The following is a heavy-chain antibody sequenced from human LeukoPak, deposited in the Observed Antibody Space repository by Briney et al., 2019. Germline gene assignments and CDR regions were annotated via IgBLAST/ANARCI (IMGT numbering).Heavy chain of an antibody. CDR2: VYSSGST. CDR3: ARRRGDYGWGELDY. V-gene: IGHV4-59*08. D-gene: IGHD3-10*01. CDR1: GGSISTYY. Sequence: PSETLSLTCSVSGGSISTYYWNWIRQTPGKGLEWIGFVYSSGSTNYNPSLKSRVTMSVDTSKNQFSLKLSSVTVADTAVYYCARRRGDYGWGELDYWGQGTLVTVSS. J-gene: IGHJ4*02.